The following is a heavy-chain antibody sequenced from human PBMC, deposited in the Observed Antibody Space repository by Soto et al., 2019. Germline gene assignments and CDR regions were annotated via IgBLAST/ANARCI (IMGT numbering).Heavy chain of an antibody. D-gene: IGHD6-6*01. J-gene: IGHJ5*02. CDR1: GGTFSSYA. CDR2: IIPIFGTA. V-gene: IGHV1-69*13. Sequence: SVKVSCKASGGTFSSYAISWVRQAPGQGLEWMGGIIPIFGTANYAQKFQGRVTITADESTSTAYMELSSLRSEDTAVYYCASSTLQRVSGWFDLWGQGTLVTVSS. CDR3: ASSTLQRVSGWFDL.